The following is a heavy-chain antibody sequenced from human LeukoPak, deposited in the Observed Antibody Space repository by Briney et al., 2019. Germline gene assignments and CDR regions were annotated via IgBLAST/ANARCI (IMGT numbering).Heavy chain of an antibody. CDR1: GGSISSYY. CDR3: ARYLALYYYDSSGNAFDI. CDR2: IYTSGST. V-gene: IGHV4-4*07. D-gene: IGHD3-22*01. J-gene: IGHJ3*02. Sequence: SETLSLTCTVSGGSISSYYWSWIRQPAGKGLEWIGGIYTSGSTNYNPSLKSRVTMSVDTSKNQFSLKLSSLTAADTAVYHCARYLALYYYDSSGNAFDIWGQGTMVTVSS.